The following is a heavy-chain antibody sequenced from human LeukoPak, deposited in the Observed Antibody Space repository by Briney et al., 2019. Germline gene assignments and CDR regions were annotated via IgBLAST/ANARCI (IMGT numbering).Heavy chain of an antibody. CDR2: IRYDGSNK. V-gene: IGHV3-30*02. D-gene: IGHD5-12*01. CDR1: GFTFSDYY. CDR3: AKGGGYEAQYYYYYLDV. J-gene: IGHJ6*03. Sequence: GGSLRLSCAASGFTFSDYYMSWIRQAPGKGLEWVAFIRYDGSNKYYADSVKGRFTISRDNSKNTLYLQMKSLRAEDTAVYYCAKGGGYEAQYYYYYLDVWGKGTTVTISS.